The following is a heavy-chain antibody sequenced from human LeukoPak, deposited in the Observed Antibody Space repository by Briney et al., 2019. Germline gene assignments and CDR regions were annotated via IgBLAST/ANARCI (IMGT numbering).Heavy chain of an antibody. CDR3: ATVGKAAAGWFDP. CDR2: IIPIFGTA. CDR1: GGTFSSYA. D-gene: IGHD6-13*01. J-gene: IGHJ5*02. Sequence: GASVKVSCKASGGTFSSYAISWVRQAPGQGLEWMGGIIPIFGTANYAQKFQGRVTMTEDTSTDTAYMELSSLRSEDTAVYYCATVGKAAAGWFDPWGQGTLVTVSS. V-gene: IGHV1-69*06.